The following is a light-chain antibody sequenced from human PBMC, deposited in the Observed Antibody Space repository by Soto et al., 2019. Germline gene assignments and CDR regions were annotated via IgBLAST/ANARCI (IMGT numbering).Light chain of an antibody. CDR2: DVS. J-gene: IGLJ2*01. V-gene: IGLV2-11*01. Sequence: QSVLTQPRSVSGSPGQSVTISCTGTSSDVGGYNYVSWYQQHPGKAPKLMIYDVSKRPSGVPDRFSGSKSGNTASLTISGLQAEDEADYYCRSYAGSSVVFGGGTKVTVL. CDR3: RSYAGSSVV. CDR1: SSDVGGYNY.